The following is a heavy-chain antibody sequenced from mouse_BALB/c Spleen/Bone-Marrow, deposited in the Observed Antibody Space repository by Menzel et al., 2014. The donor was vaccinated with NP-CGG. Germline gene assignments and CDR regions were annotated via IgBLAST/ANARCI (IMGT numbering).Heavy chain of an antibody. D-gene: IGHD1-2*01. Sequence: EVQLQQSGPELAKPGASVKISCKASGYTFTDYNMHWVKQSHGKSLEWIGYIYPNNGGTGYNQKFKNKATSTEDNSSSTAYMELRSLTSEDFAVYYSARGIITLYYYTMDYWGQGTSVTVSS. J-gene: IGHJ4*01. V-gene: IGHV1S29*02. CDR1: GYTFTDYN. CDR3: ARGIITLYYYTMDY. CDR2: IYPNNGGT.